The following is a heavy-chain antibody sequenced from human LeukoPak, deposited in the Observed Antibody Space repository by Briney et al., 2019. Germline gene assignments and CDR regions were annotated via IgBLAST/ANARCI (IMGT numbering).Heavy chain of an antibody. V-gene: IGHV3-64*04. Sequence: GGSLRLSCSASGFTFNYYAMHWVRQAPGKGLEYVSAISSHGGSTYYADSVKGRFAISRDNSKNTLYLQMNSLRAEDTAVYYCAREGTTYYYGMDVWGQGTTVTVSS. D-gene: IGHD1-26*01. CDR2: ISSHGGST. CDR3: AREGTTYYYGMDV. J-gene: IGHJ6*02. CDR1: GFTFNYYA.